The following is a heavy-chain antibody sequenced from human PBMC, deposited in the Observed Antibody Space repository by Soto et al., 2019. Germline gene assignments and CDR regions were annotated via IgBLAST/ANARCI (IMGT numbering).Heavy chain of an antibody. D-gene: IGHD1-26*01. CDR1: GGTFSSYA. J-gene: IGHJ6*02. CDR3: ARPHSGSYKSYYYYYGVDV. CDR2: IIPIFGTA. Sequence: QVQLVQSGAEVKKPGSSVKVSCKASGGTFSSYAISWVRQAPGQGLEWMGGIIPIFGTANYAEKFQGRVTITADESTSTAYMELSSLRSDDTAVYYCARPHSGSYKSYYYYYGVDVWGQETTVIVSS. V-gene: IGHV1-69*12.